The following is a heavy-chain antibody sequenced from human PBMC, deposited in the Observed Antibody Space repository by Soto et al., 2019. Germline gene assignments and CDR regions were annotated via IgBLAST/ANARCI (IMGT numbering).Heavy chain of an antibody. J-gene: IGHJ3*02. CDR1: GSTFSSYT. CDR3: AREYYYDSTRPDAFDI. CDR2: IIPILGIA. Sequence: ASGKVSWKGSGSTFSSYTISWGRQAPGQGLEWMGRIIPILGIANYAQKFQGRVTITADKSTSTAYMELSSLRSEDTAVYYCAREYYYDSTRPDAFDIWGQGTMVTVSS. V-gene: IGHV1-69*02. D-gene: IGHD3-22*01.